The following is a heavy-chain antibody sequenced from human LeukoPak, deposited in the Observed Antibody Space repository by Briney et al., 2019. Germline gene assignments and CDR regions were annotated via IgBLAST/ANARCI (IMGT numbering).Heavy chain of an antibody. V-gene: IGHV3-21*01. Sequence: GGSLRLSCAASGFTFRSYAMIWVRQAPGKGLEWVSSISGSSRHKYYADSVKGRFTISRDNAKNSLYLQMNSLRAEDTAVYYRARTANFAAGYYIDYWGQGTLVTVSS. CDR1: GFTFRSYA. D-gene: IGHD6-13*01. CDR3: ARTANFAAGYYIDY. J-gene: IGHJ4*02. CDR2: ISGSSRHK.